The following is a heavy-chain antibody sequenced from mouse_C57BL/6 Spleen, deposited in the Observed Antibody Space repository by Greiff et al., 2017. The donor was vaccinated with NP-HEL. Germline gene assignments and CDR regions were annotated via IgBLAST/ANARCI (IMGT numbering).Heavy chain of an antibody. V-gene: IGHV1-81*01. CDR3: ARKGSNYVDY. CDR1: GYTFTSYG. D-gene: IGHD2-5*01. J-gene: IGHJ4*01. Sequence: QVQLKESGAELARPGASVKLSCKASGYTFTSYGISWVKQRTGQGLEWIGEIYPRSGNTYYNEKFKGKATLTADKSSSTAYMELRSLTSEDSAVYFCARKGSNYVDYWGQGTSVTVSS. CDR2: IYPRSGNT.